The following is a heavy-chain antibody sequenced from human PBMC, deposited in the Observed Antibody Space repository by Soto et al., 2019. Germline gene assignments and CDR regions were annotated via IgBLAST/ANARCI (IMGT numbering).Heavy chain of an antibody. V-gene: IGHV1-69*01. Sequence: QVQQVQSGAEVKKPGYSLKVACKASGGTFGNYLISGVRQAPGQGLEWMGGIIAIFGTINYAPKLAGRLTISAEESTATAYTEMRSLRSHDTARYYCLGDPLSLDTYDSASDQIFDVWGQGTLVTVSS. CDR1: GGTFGNYL. CDR3: LGDPLSLDTYDSASDQIFDV. J-gene: IGHJ4*02. CDR2: IIAIFGTI. D-gene: IGHD3-10*01.